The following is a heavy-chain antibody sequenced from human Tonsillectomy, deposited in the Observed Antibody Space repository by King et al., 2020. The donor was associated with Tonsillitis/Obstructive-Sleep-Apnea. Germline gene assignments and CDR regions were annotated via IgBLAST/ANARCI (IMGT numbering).Heavy chain of an antibody. CDR1: GGSISSYY. CDR3: ARESYTGSDYFDY. D-gene: IGHD3-10*01. J-gene: IGHJ4*02. CDR2: IYYSGST. Sequence: VQLQESGPGLVKPSETLSLTCTVSGGSISSYYWSWIRQPPGKGLEWIGYIYYSGSTNYNPSLKSRVTISVDTSKNQFSLKLSSGTAADTAVYYCARESYTGSDYFDYWGQGTLVTVSS. V-gene: IGHV4-59*01.